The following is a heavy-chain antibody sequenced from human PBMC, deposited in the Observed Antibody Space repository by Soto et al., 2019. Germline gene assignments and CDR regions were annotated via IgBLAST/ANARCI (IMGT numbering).Heavy chain of an antibody. CDR1: GISISGVDYY. CDR3: ARGRTLTGSDLSRRDFLDS. Sequence: QVHLQESGPGLVKPSQTLSLTCTVSGISISGVDYYWYWIRQPPGKGLEWIGHMFDGGATYYNPSLKTRPTISVDMSKNQVSLKLPSVTAADTGVYFCARGRTLTGSDLSRRDFLDSWGQGTLVTVSS. J-gene: IGHJ5*01. V-gene: IGHV4-30-4*01. CDR2: MFDGGAT. D-gene: IGHD3-9*01.